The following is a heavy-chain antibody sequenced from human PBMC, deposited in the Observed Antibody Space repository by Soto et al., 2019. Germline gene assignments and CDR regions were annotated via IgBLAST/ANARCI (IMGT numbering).Heavy chain of an antibody. CDR2: INSDGSST. CDR3: ARGSYFQDDFWSGYYVP. J-gene: IGHJ5*02. V-gene: IGHV3-74*01. D-gene: IGHD3-3*01. CDR1: GFTFSSYW. Sequence: EVQLVESGGGLVQPGGSLRLSCAASGFTFSSYWMHWVRQAPGKGLVWVSRINSDGSSTSYADSVKGRFTISRDNAKNTLYLQMNSLRAEDTAVYYCARGSYFQDDFWSGYYVPWGQGTLVIVSS.